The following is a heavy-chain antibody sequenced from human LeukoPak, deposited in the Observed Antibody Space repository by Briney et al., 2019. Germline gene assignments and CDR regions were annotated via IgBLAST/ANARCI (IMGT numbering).Heavy chain of an antibody. D-gene: IGHD3/OR15-3a*01. Sequence: GGSLRLSCAASGFTFSSHWMTWVRQAPGKWLEWVAKIKQDGSEKYYVDSVKGRFTISRDNAKNSLYLQMNSLRAEDTAVYHCARGGWTFDNWGQGTLVTVSS. CDR2: IKQDGSEK. CDR1: GFTFSSHW. V-gene: IGHV3-7*01. CDR3: ARGGWTFDN. J-gene: IGHJ4*02.